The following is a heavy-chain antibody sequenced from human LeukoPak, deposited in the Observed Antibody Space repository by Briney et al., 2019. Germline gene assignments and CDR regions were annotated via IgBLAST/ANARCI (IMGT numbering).Heavy chain of an antibody. CDR1: GYTFTSYG. J-gene: IGHJ4*02. V-gene: IGHV1-18*01. D-gene: IGHD5-18*01. CDR2: ISAYNGNT. Sequence: ASVKVSCKASGYTFTSYGISWVRQAPGQGLEWMGWISAYNGNTNYAQKLQDRVTMTTDTSTSTAYMELRSLRSDDTAVYYCARDTAMVPDASSDYWGQGTLVTVSS. CDR3: ARDTAMVPDASSDY.